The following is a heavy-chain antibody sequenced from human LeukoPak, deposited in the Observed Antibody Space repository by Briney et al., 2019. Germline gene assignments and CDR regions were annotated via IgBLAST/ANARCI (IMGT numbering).Heavy chain of an antibody. CDR2: INPNSGGT. CDR1: GYTFTGYY. D-gene: IGHD5-18*01. Sequence: ASVKVSCKASGYTFTGYYIHWVRQAPGQGLEWMGWINPNSGGTNYRGRVTMTRDTSISTAYMELSRLRADDTAVYYCARGSFSADAPLVLDYFHHWGQGTLVTDSS. V-gene: IGHV1-2*02. CDR3: ARGSFSADAPLVLDYFHH. J-gene: IGHJ1*01.